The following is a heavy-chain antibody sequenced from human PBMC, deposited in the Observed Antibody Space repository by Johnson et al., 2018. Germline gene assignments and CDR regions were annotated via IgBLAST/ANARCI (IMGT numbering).Heavy chain of an antibody. CDR1: GYNFATYW. CDR3: ARPGLVIFDVHGLAFDV. J-gene: IGHJ3*01. D-gene: IGHD6-19*01. V-gene: IGHV5-51*03. Sequence: VQLVQSGAEVKKPGESLKISCAGSGYNFATYWIAWVRQMPGKGLESMGIIYPDDSDTKYSPSFQGQVTISVDKAISTAYLEWGSLKASDTAMYYCARPGLVIFDVHGLAFDVWGQGTMVTVAS. CDR2: IYPDDSDT.